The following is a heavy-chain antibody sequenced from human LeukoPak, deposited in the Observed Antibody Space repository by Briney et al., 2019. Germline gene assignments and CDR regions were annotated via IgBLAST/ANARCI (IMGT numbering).Heavy chain of an antibody. Sequence: SETLSLTCTVSGGSISSGGYYWSWIRQHPGKGLEWIGYIYYSGSTYYNPSLKSRVTISVDTSKNQFSLKLSSVTAADTAVYYCARGDTMIAQSWFDPWGQGTLVTVSS. CDR3: ARGDTMIAQSWFDP. V-gene: IGHV4-31*03. J-gene: IGHJ5*02. CDR2: IYYSGST. D-gene: IGHD3-22*01. CDR1: GGSISSGGYY.